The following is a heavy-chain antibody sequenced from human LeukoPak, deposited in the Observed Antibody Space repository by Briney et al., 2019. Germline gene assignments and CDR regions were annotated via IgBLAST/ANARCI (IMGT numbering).Heavy chain of an antibody. J-gene: IGHJ4*02. D-gene: IGHD1-20*01. CDR1: GFTFGSYW. V-gene: IGHV3-23*01. CDR2: ISGSGGST. CDR3: AKGAYNWNGMGGFDY. Sequence: GGSLRLSCAASGFTFGSYWMNWARQAPGKGLEWVSAISGSGGSTYYADSVKGRFTISRDNSKNTLYLQMNSLRAEDTAVYYCAKGAYNWNGMGGFDYWGQGTLVTVSS.